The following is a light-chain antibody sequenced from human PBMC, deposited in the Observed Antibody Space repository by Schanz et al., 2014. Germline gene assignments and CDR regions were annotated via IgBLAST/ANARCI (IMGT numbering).Light chain of an antibody. CDR2: LEGSGSY. Sequence: QLVLTQSSSASASLGSSVKLTCTLSSGRINYIIAWHQQQPGKAPRYLMKLEGSGSYNRGSGVPDRFSGSSSGADRYVTISNLQFEDEADYYCETWDSNTRVFGGGTKLTVL. CDR1: SGRINYI. J-gene: IGLJ3*02. CDR3: ETWDSNTRV. V-gene: IGLV4-60*02.